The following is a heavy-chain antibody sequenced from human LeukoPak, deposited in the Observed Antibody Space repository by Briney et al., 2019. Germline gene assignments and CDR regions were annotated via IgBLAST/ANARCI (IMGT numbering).Heavy chain of an antibody. V-gene: IGHV1-46*01. Sequence: ASVTVSCKASGHTFTNYHMHWVRQAPGQGVEWMGAVYATGGVAINTQTFPVRVTMTRDTSTGTVYMELSSLRFEDTAIYYCATEAPRSYYFDYWGQGIQVTVSS. J-gene: IGHJ4*02. CDR3: ATEAPRSYYFDY. CDR1: GHTFTNYH. CDR2: VYATGGVA.